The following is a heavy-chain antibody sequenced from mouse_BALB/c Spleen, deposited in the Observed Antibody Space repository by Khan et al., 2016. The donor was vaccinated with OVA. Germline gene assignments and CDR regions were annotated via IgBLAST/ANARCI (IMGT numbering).Heavy chain of an antibody. CDR2: INTYTGEP. Sequence: QIQLVQSGPELKKPGETVKISYKATGYTFTNYGMNWVKQAPGKGLKWMGWINTYTGEPTYTDDFKGRFAFSLETSASTAYLQINNLKNEDMATXLCARGASYWYFDVWGAGTTVTVSS. CDR1: GYTFTNYG. J-gene: IGHJ1*01. CDR3: ARGASYWYFDV. V-gene: IGHV9-1*02.